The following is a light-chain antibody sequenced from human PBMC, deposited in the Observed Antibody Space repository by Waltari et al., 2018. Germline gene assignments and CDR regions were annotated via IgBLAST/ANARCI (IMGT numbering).Light chain of an antibody. V-gene: IGKV1-39*01. CDR3: QQSYDDPRT. J-gene: IGKJ1*01. CDR1: QNISSY. Sequence: DIQMTQSPSSLSASVGDRVTITCRASQNISSYLNWDQQKPGKAPKLLIYAASSLQSGVPSRFSGSGSGTDFTLTISSLQPVDFATYYCQQSYDDPRTFGQGTKVEI. CDR2: AAS.